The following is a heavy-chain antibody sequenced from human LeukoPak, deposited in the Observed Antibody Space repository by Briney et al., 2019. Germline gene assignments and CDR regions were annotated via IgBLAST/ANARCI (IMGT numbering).Heavy chain of an antibody. CDR2: ISWNSGSI. J-gene: IGHJ4*02. V-gene: IGHV3-9*01. CDR1: GFTFDDYA. CDR3: ARDIRGYFDY. Sequence: GRSLRLSCAASGFTFDDYAMHWVRQAPGKGLEWVSGISWNSGSIGYADSVKGRFTISRDNSKNTLYLQMNSLRAEDTAVYYCARDIRGYFDYWGQGTLVTVSS.